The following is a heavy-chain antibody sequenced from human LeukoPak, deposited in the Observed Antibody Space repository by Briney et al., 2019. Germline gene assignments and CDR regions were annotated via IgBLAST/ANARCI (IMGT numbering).Heavy chain of an antibody. CDR3: ARDYYDSSGYPTGFDY. CDR1: GYTFTSYY. V-gene: IGHV1-46*01. Sequence: ASVKVSCKASGYTFTSYYMHWVRQAPGQGLEWMGIINPSGCSTSYAQKFQGRVTMTRDTSTSTDYMELSSLRSENTAVYYCARDYYDSSGYPTGFDYWGQGTLVTVSS. D-gene: IGHD3-22*01. CDR2: INPSGCST. J-gene: IGHJ4*02.